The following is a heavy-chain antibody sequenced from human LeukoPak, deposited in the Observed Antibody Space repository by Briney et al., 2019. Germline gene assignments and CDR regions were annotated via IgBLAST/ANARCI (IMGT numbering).Heavy chain of an antibody. J-gene: IGHJ6*03. CDR1: GYTFTGYY. D-gene: IGHD2-2*02. V-gene: IGHV1-8*03. CDR3: ARGVLDLSYYYYYMDV. Sequence: ASVKVSCKASGYTFTGYYMHWVRQATGQGLEWMGWMNPNSGNTGYAQKFQGRVTITRNTSISTAYMELSSLRSEDTAVYYCARGVLDLSYYYYYMDVWGKGTTVTVSS. CDR2: MNPNSGNT.